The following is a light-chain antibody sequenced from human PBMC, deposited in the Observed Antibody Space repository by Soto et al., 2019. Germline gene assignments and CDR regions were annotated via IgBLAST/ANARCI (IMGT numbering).Light chain of an antibody. V-gene: IGLV1-47*01. Sequence: QAVLTQPPSASGTPGPRFTISCSGSSSNIGSNYVYWYQQLPGTAPKLLIYRNDRRPSGVPDRFSGSKSGTSASLAISGLRSEDEADYYCAAWDDSLSVLVFGGGTKLTVL. J-gene: IGLJ3*02. CDR1: SSNIGSNY. CDR2: RND. CDR3: AAWDDSLSVLV.